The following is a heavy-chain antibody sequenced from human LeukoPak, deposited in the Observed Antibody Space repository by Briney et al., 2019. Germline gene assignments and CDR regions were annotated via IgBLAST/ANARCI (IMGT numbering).Heavy chain of an antibody. D-gene: IGHD4/OR15-4a*01. CDR3: ARRAGAYSHPYDY. CDR2: ISYDGSNK. Sequence: GGSLRLSCAASGFTSNTYSMNWVRQAPGKGLEWVAVISYDGSNKYYADSVKGRFTISRDNSKNTLYLQMNSLRAEDTAVYYCARRAGAYSHPYDYWGQGTLVTVSS. J-gene: IGHJ4*02. CDR1: GFTSNTYS. V-gene: IGHV3-30*03.